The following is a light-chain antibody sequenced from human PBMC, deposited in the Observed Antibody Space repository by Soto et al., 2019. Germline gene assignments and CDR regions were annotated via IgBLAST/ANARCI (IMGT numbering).Light chain of an antibody. Sequence: QSVLTQPPSASGTPGQRVTISCSGSSSNTGTNSVHWYQHLPGAAPKLLIYSNNQRPSGVPDRFSGSKSGSSASLAISGPQSEDEADYYCAAWDDSLNGVVFGGGTKLTVL. J-gene: IGLJ2*01. V-gene: IGLV1-44*01. CDR2: SNN. CDR3: AAWDDSLNGVV. CDR1: SSNTGTNS.